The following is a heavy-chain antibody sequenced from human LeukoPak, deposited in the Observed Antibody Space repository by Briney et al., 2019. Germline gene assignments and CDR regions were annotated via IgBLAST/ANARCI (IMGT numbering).Heavy chain of an antibody. V-gene: IGHV4-34*01. D-gene: IGHD3-3*01. CDR2: INHSGST. CDR3: ARGRYYDLWSGYYSGYYFDY. Sequence: PSETLSLTCAVYGGSFSGYYWSWIRQPPGKGLEWIGEINHSGSTNYNPSLKSRVTISVDTSKNQFSLKLSSVTAADTAVYYCARGRYYDLWSGYYSGYYFDYWGQGTLVTVSS. J-gene: IGHJ4*02. CDR1: GGSFSGYY.